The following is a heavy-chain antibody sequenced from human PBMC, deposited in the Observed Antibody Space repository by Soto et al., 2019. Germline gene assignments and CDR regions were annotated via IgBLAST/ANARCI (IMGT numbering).Heavy chain of an antibody. CDR2: INPNSGGT. Sequence: GASVKVSCKASGYTFTGYYMHWVRQAPGQGLEWMGWINPNSGGTNYAQKFQGWVTMTRDTSISTAYMELSRLRSDDTAVYYCARSGGYDFWSGYYYYYDGMDVWGQGTTVTVSS. D-gene: IGHD3-3*01. J-gene: IGHJ6*02. V-gene: IGHV1-2*04. CDR3: ARSGGYDFWSGYYYYYDGMDV. CDR1: GYTFTGYY.